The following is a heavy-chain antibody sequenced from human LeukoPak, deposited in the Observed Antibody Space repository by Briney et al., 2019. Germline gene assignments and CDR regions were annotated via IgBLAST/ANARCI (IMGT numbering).Heavy chain of an antibody. V-gene: IGHV3-23*01. CDR1: GITLSNYG. J-gene: IGHJ4*02. CDR2: ISGSGGGT. CDR3: AKRGVVIRVILVGFNKEAYYFDS. Sequence: GGSLRLSCAVSGITLSNYGMSWVRLAPGKGLEWVAGISGSGGGTKYADSVKGRFTISRDNPRNTLYLQMNSLRAEDTAVYFCAKRGVVIRVILVGFNKEAYYFDSWGQGALVPVSS. D-gene: IGHD3-22*01.